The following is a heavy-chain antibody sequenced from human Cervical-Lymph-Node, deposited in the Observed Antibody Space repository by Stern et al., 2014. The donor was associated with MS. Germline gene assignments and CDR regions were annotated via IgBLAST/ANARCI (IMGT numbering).Heavy chain of an antibody. CDR2: MHPNTDDP. J-gene: IGHJ3*01. Sequence: VQLEESGAEVKLPGASVRVTCKASGYTLRSYEISWVRQAPGQGLEWLGKMHPNTDDPQYAQKFQGRVTMTWDNSINTAYMELRSLGPEDTAVYYCARDSFSVRLKSDDGFDVWGQGTTVIVSS. CDR3: ARDSFSVRLKSDDGFDV. D-gene: IGHD5-24*01. V-gene: IGHV1-8*01. CDR1: GYTLRSYE.